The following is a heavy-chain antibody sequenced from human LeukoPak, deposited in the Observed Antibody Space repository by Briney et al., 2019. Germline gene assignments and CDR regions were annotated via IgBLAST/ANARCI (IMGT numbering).Heavy chain of an antibody. V-gene: IGHV3-7*03. Sequence: GGSLRLSCAASGFTFSSYWMSWVRQAPGKGLEWVANIKQDGSEKYYVDSVKGRFTISGDNAKNSLYLQMNSLRAEDTAVYYCARLHYDILTGYYGLFDYWGQGTLVTVSS. J-gene: IGHJ4*02. D-gene: IGHD3-9*01. CDR3: ARLHYDILTGYYGLFDY. CDR1: GFTFSSYW. CDR2: IKQDGSEK.